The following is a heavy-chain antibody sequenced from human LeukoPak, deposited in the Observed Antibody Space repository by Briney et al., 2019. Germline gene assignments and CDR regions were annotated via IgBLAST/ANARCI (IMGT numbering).Heavy chain of an antibody. CDR2: INPSGGST. Sequence: ASVKVSCKASGYTFTSYYMHWVRQAPGLGLEWMGIINPSGGSTSYAQKFQGRVTMTRDTSTSTVYMELSSLRSEDTAVYYCARSDSSGSGRGGFDYWGQGTLVTVSS. J-gene: IGHJ4*02. V-gene: IGHV1-46*01. D-gene: IGHD3-22*01. CDR3: ARSDSSGSGRGGFDY. CDR1: GYTFTSYY.